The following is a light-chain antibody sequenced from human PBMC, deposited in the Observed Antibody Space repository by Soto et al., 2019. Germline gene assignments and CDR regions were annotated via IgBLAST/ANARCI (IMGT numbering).Light chain of an antibody. V-gene: IGKV1-12*01. CDR1: QGISSW. CDR2: AAS. CDR3: QQTNSFPLT. Sequence: DIQMTQSPSSVSASVGDRVTITCRASQGISSWLAWHQQKLGKAPKLLIYAASSLPSGVPSRFCGGASRTFFPPTTSILQPEYFANYYCQQTNSFPLTFGGGTKVEIK. J-gene: IGKJ4*01.